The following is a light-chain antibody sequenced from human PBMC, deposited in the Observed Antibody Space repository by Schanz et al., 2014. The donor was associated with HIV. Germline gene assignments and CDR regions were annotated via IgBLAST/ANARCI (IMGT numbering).Light chain of an antibody. CDR3: TSYAGSNNLV. CDR2: EVS. V-gene: IGLV2-8*01. Sequence: QSALTQPASVSGSPGQSVTISCTGTSSDVGGYKYVSWDQQHPGKAPKLLIYEVSKRPLGVPDRFSGSKSGNTASLTVSRLQAEDEADYYGTSYAGSNNLVFGGGTKLTVL. CDR1: SSDVGGYKY. J-gene: IGLJ2*01.